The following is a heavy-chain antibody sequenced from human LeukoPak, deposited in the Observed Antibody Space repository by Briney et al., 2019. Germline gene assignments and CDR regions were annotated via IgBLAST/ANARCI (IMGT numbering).Heavy chain of an antibody. Sequence: SETLSLTCSVSGVFISSGGFYWNWIRQPPGKGLEWIGYIDSETTHYNPSLKSRVTVSVDRSKNQFSLRLASVTAADTAVFYCARSGGYCSGGRCYNFDSWGQGTLVTVSS. D-gene: IGHD2-15*01. J-gene: IGHJ4*02. CDR3: ARSGGYCSGGRCYNFDS. CDR1: GVFISSGGFY. V-gene: IGHV4-30-2*01. CDR2: IDSETT.